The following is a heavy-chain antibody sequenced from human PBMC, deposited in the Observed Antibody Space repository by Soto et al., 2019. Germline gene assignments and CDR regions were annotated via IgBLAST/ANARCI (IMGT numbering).Heavy chain of an antibody. CDR2: ISYDGSNK. D-gene: IGHD5-12*01. CDR3: AKNGYSGSDLWY. J-gene: IGHJ4*02. V-gene: IGHV3-30*18. Sequence: QVQLVESGGGVVQPGRSLRLSCAASGFTFSSYGMHWVRQAPGKGLEWVAVISYDGSNKYYADSVKGRFTISRDNSKNTLYLQMNSLRAEDTAVYYCAKNGYSGSDLWYWGQGTLVTVSS. CDR1: GFTFSSYG.